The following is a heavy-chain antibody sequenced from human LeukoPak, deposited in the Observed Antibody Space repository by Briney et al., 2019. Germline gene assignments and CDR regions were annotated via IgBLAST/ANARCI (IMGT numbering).Heavy chain of an antibody. CDR1: GFTFNRNA. CDR3: AKDRLKGYSGYDAYFDY. Sequence: PGGSLRLSCAASGFTFNRNAISWVRQAPGKGLEWVSAISGSGGSTYYADSVKGRFTISRDNSKNTLYLQMNSLRAEDTAVYYCAKDRLKGYSGYDAYFDYWGQGTLVTVSS. D-gene: IGHD5-12*01. J-gene: IGHJ4*02. CDR2: ISGSGGST. V-gene: IGHV3-23*01.